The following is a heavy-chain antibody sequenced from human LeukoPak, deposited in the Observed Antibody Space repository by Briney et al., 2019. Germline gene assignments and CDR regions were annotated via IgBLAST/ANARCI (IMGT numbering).Heavy chain of an antibody. CDR2: SSTYTGDR. Sequence: ASVKVSCTASGYSFTGYSITWVRQARGQGLEWLGWSSTYTGDRKVAQKLQGRLTMTTDTSTSTAYMELTSLESADTAIYFCARFSSSWYSPYGMDVWGQGTTITVSS. V-gene: IGHV1-18*01. CDR1: GYSFTGYS. CDR3: ARFSSSWYSPYGMDV. D-gene: IGHD6-13*01. J-gene: IGHJ6*02.